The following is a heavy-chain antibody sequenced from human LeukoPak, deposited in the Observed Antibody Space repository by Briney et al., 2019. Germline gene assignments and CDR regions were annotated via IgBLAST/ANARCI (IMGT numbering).Heavy chain of an antibody. CDR3: ARDLGGYSYGSHFDY. J-gene: IGHJ4*02. V-gene: IGHV3-21*01. Sequence: GGSLRLSCAASGFTFSTYAMNWVRQAPGRGLEWVSSINPSGSTIFYADSVKGRFTISRDNARNSLYLHMNSLRAEDTAVYYCARDLGGYSYGSHFDYWGQGTLVTVSS. CDR2: INPSGSTI. D-gene: IGHD5-18*01. CDR1: GFTFSTYA.